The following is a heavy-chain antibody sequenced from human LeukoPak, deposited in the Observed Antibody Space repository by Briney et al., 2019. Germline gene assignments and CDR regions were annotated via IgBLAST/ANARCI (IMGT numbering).Heavy chain of an antibody. CDR2: INHSGST. CDR3: ATNNMVRGVMWDY. J-gene: IGHJ4*02. D-gene: IGHD3-10*01. Sequence: SEALSLTCAVYGGSFSGYHWSWIRQPPGKGLEWIGEINHSGSTNYNPSLKSRVTISVDTSKNQFSLKMSSVTAADTAVYYCATNNMVRGVMWDYWGQGTLVTVSS. CDR1: GGSFSGYH. V-gene: IGHV4-34*01.